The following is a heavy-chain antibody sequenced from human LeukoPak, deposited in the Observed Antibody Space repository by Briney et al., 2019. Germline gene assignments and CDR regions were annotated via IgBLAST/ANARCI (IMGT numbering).Heavy chain of an antibody. J-gene: IGHJ4*02. D-gene: IGHD2-2*01. V-gene: IGHV1-69*13. Sequence: ASVKVSCKASGGTFSSYAISWVRQAPGQGLEWMGGIIPIFGTANYAQKFQGRVTITADESTSTAYMELSSLRSGDTAVYYCARDGLGYCSSTSCYRFDYWGQGTLVTVSS. CDR1: GGTFSSYA. CDR3: ARDGLGYCSSTSCYRFDY. CDR2: IIPIFGTA.